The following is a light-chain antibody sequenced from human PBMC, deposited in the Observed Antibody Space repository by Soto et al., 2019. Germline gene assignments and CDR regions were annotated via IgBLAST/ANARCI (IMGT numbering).Light chain of an antibody. V-gene: IGKV3-11*01. J-gene: IGKJ5*01. Sequence: EIVLTQSPATLSLSPGERATLSCRASQSVSSYLAWYQQKPGQAPRLLIYDASNRATGIPARLSGSGSGTDFTLTISSLEPVDFAVYYCQQRSNWPLTCGQGTRLEIK. CDR3: QQRSNWPLT. CDR2: DAS. CDR1: QSVSSY.